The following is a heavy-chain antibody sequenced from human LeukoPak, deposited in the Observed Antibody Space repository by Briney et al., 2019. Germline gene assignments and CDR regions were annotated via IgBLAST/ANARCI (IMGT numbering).Heavy chain of an antibody. J-gene: IGHJ4*02. CDR1: GFTVSSHY. V-gene: IGHV3-66*01. CDR2: IDGGGTT. CDR3: ANRGY. Sequence: GSLRLSCAASGFTVSSHYMSWVRQAPGKGLEWVSKIDGGGTTNYADSVKGRFTVSRDNSKNTVYLQMNSLRVEDTAMYSCANRGYWGQGTLVTVSS.